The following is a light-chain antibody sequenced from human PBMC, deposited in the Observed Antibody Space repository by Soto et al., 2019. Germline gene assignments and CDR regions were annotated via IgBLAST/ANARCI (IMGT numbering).Light chain of an antibody. CDR2: AAS. J-gene: IGKJ3*01. CDR3: QQSHSTPRT. Sequence: DIQMTQSPSSLSASVGDRVTITCRASQSISSYLNWYQQKPGKAPKLLIYAASSLQSGVPSRFSGSGSGTDFTLTISSLQPEDFATYYCQQSHSTPRTFGPGTKLDI. V-gene: IGKV1-39*01. CDR1: QSISSY.